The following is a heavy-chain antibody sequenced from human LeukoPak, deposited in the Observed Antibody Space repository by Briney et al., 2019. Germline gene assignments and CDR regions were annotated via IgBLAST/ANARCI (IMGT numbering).Heavy chain of an antibody. V-gene: IGHV4-31*03. Sequence: PSETLSLACTVSGGSISSGGYSWSWIRQHPGKGLEWIGYIYYSGSTYYNPSLKSRVTISVDTSKNHFSLKLSSVTAADTAVYYCARGITMVRGVLLDYFDYWGQGTLVTVSS. CDR2: IYYSGST. CDR3: ARGITMVRGVLLDYFDY. J-gene: IGHJ4*02. CDR1: GGSISSGGYS. D-gene: IGHD3-10*01.